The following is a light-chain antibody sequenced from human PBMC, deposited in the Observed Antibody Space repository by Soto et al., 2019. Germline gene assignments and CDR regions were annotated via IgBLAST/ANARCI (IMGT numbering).Light chain of an antibody. CDR3: QQYYSYPRT. V-gene: IGKV1-8*01. CDR1: QGISSY. CDR2: AAS. Sequence: AIRMTQSPSSFSASTGDRVTITCRASQGISSYLAWYQQKPGKAPKLLIYAASTLQSGVPSRFGGSGSGTDLTLTISCLQSEDFASYDCQQYYSYPRTFGQGTKLEIK. J-gene: IGKJ2*02.